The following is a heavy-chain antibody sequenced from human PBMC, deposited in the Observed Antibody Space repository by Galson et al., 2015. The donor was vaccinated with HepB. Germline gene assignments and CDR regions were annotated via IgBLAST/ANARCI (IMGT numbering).Heavy chain of an antibody. CDR1: GGSFSGYY. Sequence: ETLSLTCGVYGGSFSGYYWSWIRQPPGKGLEWIGEINHSGSTNHNPSLKSRVTISVDTSKNQFSLKLSSVTAADTAMYYCARYIAAHNYYYYMDVWGKGTTVTDSS. V-gene: IGHV4-34*01. CDR2: INHSGST. D-gene: IGHD6-6*01. CDR3: ARYIAAHNYYYYMDV. J-gene: IGHJ6*03.